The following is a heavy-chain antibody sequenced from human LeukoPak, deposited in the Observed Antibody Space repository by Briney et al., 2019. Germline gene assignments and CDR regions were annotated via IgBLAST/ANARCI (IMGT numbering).Heavy chain of an antibody. Sequence: SETLSLTCAVYGGSFSGYYWSWIRQPPGKGLEWIGEINHSGRTNYNPSLKSRVTISVDTSKNQFSLKLSSVTAADTAVYYCARSHSGSYYSDWFDPWGQGTLVTVSS. J-gene: IGHJ5*02. V-gene: IGHV4-34*01. D-gene: IGHD1-26*01. CDR3: ARSHSGSYYSDWFDP. CDR1: GGSFSGYY. CDR2: INHSGRT.